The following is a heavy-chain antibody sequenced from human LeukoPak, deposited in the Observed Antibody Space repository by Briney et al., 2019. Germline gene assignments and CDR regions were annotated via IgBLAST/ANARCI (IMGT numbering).Heavy chain of an antibody. CDR3: ARGHSDNYYDSSGYLPFDY. J-gene: IGHJ4*02. Sequence: SETLSLTCAVYGGSFSGYYWSWIRQPPGKGLEWIGEINHSGSTNYNPSLKSRVTISVDTSKNQFSLKLSSVTAADTAVYYCARGHSDNYYDSSGYLPFDYWGQGTLVTVSS. CDR2: INHSGST. D-gene: IGHD3-22*01. CDR1: GGSFSGYY. V-gene: IGHV4-34*01.